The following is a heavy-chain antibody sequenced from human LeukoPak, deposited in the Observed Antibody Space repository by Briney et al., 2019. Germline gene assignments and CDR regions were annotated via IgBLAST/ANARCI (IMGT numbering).Heavy chain of an antibody. CDR3: ARALSSVTCSSVYCGLYV. CDR1: GFAFSTYT. CDR2: ISTSSSYI. D-gene: IGHD3-22*01. J-gene: IGHJ6*02. Sequence: GGSLTLSCAASGFAFSTYTIIWVRQAPGKGVGWVWSISTSSSYIYYTDSVEGRFTISRDNARNILFLQMSSLRADDKAVYYCARALSSVTCSSVYCGLYVWGQGTTLTV. V-gene: IGHV3-21*01.